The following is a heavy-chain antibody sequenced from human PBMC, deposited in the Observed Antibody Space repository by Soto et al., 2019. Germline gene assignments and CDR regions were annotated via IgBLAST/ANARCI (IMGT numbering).Heavy chain of an antibody. J-gene: IGHJ3*02. CDR1: GFTVSSNY. D-gene: IGHD2-15*01. V-gene: IGHV3-53*02. Sequence: EVQLVETGGGLIQPGGSLRLSCAASGFTVSSNYMSWVRQAPGKGLEWVSVIYSGGSTYYADSVKGRFTISRDNSKNTLYLQMNSLRAEDTAVYYCARVRKSRSGPFDIWGQGTMVTVSS. CDR2: IYSGGST. CDR3: ARVRKSRSGPFDI.